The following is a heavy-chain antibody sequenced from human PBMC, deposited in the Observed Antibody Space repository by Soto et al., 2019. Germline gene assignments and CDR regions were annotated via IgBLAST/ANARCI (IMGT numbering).Heavy chain of an antibody. CDR1: GYSFTSYW. CDR3: ARHSEGYSDGDRYYYYSGVEA. Sequence: PGEYLQISCKGSGYSFTSYWIGWVRQMPGKGLEWMGSIYPGDSDTRYSPSFQGQVTISADKSISTAYLQWSSLKASDTAMYSCARHSEGYSDGDRYYYYSGVEACGQGANVTV. CDR2: IYPGDSDT. J-gene: IGHJ6*02. V-gene: IGHV5-51*01. D-gene: IGHD5-18*01.